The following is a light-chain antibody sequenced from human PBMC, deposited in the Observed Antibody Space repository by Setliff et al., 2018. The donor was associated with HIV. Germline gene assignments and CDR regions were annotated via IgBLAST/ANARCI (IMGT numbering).Light chain of an antibody. Sequence: SYELTQPPSVSVAPGKTARITCGVNNIESKSVHWYQQKPCQAPVLVVYDNSDRPSGIPERFSGSNSGNTATLTISRVEAGDEADYYCQVWDSSSDHHVFGTGTKVTVL. CDR3: QVWDSSSDHHV. CDR2: DNS. V-gene: IGLV3-21*03. CDR1: NIESKS. J-gene: IGLJ1*01.